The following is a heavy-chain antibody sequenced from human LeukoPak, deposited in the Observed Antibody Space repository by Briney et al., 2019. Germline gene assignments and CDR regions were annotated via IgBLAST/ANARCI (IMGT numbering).Heavy chain of an antibody. CDR2: ISSSSSYI. CDR1: GFTFSSYS. CDR3: AREEGYSYAIDY. J-gene: IGHJ4*02. V-gene: IGHV3-21*04. Sequence: GGSLRLSCAASGFTFSSYSMNWVRQAPGKGLEWVSSISSSSSYIYYADSVKGRFTISRDNAKNSLYLQMNSLRAEDTAVYYCAREEGYSYAIDYWGQGTLVTVSS. D-gene: IGHD5-18*01.